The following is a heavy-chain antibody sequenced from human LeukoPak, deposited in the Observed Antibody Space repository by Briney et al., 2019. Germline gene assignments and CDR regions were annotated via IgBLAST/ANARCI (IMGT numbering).Heavy chain of an antibody. CDR3: ARAYDSSGYSSGYYFDY. CDR2: IDWDDDK. Sequence: ESGPALVKPTQTLTLTCTFSGFSLSTTGMRVSWIRQPPGKALEWLARIDWDDDKFYNTSLKTRLTIFKDTSKNQVVLIMTNMDPVDTATYYCARAYDSSGYSSGYYFDYWGQGTLVTVSP. V-gene: IGHV2-70*04. J-gene: IGHJ4*02. D-gene: IGHD3-22*01. CDR1: GFSLSTTGMR.